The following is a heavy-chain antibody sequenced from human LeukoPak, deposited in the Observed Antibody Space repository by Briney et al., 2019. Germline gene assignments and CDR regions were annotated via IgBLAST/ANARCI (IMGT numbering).Heavy chain of an antibody. CDR3: ARDRHGSYYIDY. Sequence: SETLSLTCAVYGGSFSGYYWSWIRQPPGKGLEWIGEINHSGSANYNPSLKSRVTISVDTSKNQFSLKLSSVTAADTAVYYCARDRHGSYYIDYWGQGTLVTVSS. D-gene: IGHD1-26*01. CDR2: INHSGSA. J-gene: IGHJ4*02. CDR1: GGSFSGYY. V-gene: IGHV4-34*01.